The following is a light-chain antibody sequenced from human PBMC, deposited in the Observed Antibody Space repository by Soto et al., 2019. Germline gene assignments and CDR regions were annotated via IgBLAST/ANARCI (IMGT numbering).Light chain of an antibody. CDR3: QQYTSYSP. J-gene: IGKJ4*02. V-gene: IGKV1-5*03. CDR2: MAS. CDR1: HSINNL. Sequence: DIQMTQSPSTLSASVGDRVTITCRASHSINNLLAWYQQKPGKAPNLLIYMASKLESGVPARFSGNGAGTEFTLTISSLQPDDFATYYCQQYTSYSPFGGGTKVEIK.